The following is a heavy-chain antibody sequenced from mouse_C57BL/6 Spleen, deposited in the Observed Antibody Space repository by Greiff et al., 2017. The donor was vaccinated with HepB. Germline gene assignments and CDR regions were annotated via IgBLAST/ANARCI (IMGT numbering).Heavy chain of an antibody. J-gene: IGHJ2*01. CDR2: ISSGGDYI. Sequence: EVKLLESGEGLVKPGGSLKLSCAASGFTFSSYSMSWVRQTPEKRLEWVAYISSGGDYIYYADTVKGRFTISRDNSRNTLYLQMSSLKSEDTAMYYCTRGLLDYWGQGTTLTVSS. V-gene: IGHV5-9-1*02. CDR3: TRGLLDY. CDR1: GFTFSSYS. D-gene: IGHD1-1*02.